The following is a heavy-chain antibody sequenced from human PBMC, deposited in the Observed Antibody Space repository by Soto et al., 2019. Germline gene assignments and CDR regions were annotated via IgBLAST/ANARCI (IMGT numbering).Heavy chain of an antibody. CDR3: AKARGPVAGTGDY. V-gene: IGHV3-30*18. J-gene: IGHJ4*02. CDR1: GFTFSSYG. Sequence: QVQLVESGGGVVQPGRSLRLSCAASGFTFSSYGMHWVRQAPGKGLEWVAVISYDGSNKYYADSVKGRFTISRDNSKNTLYLQMNSLRAEDTAVYYCAKARGPVAGTGDYWGQGTLVTVSS. D-gene: IGHD6-19*01. CDR2: ISYDGSNK.